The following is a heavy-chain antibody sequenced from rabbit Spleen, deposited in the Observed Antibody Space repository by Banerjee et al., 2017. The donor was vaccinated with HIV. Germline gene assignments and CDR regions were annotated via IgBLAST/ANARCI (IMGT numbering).Heavy chain of an antibody. V-gene: IGHV1S45*01. D-gene: IGHD4-1*01. J-gene: IGHJ4*01. CDR3: ARDNNARGAWL. CDR2: INGGDGDT. Sequence: QQQLVESGGGLVKPGASLTLTCKASGFSFTNRDWMCWVRQAPGKGLEWIGCINGGDGDTDYASWAKGRFTMSKTSSTTVTLQMTSLTGADTATYFCARDNNARGAWLWGQGTLVTVS. CDR1: GFSFTNRDW.